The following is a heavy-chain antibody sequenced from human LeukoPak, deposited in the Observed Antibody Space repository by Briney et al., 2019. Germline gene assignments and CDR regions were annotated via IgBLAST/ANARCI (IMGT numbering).Heavy chain of an antibody. Sequence: GGSLRLSCAASGFTFSSYAMSWVRQAPGKGLEWVSAISGSGGSTYYADSVKGRFTISRDNSKNTLYLQMNSLRAEDTAVYYCAKDIVVVPAATYFDYWGLGTLVTVSS. V-gene: IGHV3-23*01. D-gene: IGHD2-2*01. CDR3: AKDIVVVPAATYFDY. CDR1: GFTFSSYA. CDR2: ISGSGGST. J-gene: IGHJ4*02.